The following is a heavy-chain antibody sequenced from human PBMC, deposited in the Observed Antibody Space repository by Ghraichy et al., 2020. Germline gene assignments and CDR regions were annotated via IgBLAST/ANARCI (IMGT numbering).Heavy chain of an antibody. CDR2: IYYSENT. D-gene: IGHD3-10*01. J-gene: IGHJ5*02. Sequence: SETLSLTCTVSGDSISSSNYYWGWIRQPPGKGLEWIGSIYYSENTYYNPSLKSRVTISVDTSNNQFALKLTSVTAADTGVYYCVRHAELLWFGHFLPNRGGFHPWGQGALVTVST. CDR1: GDSISSSNYY. V-gene: IGHV4-39*01. CDR3: VRHAELLWFGHFLPNRGGFHP.